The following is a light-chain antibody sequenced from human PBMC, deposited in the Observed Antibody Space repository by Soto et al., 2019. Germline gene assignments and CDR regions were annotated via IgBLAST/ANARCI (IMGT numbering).Light chain of an antibody. CDR3: QQYNNWPGT. CDR1: QTVSSN. CDR2: GAS. Sequence: EIVMTQSPATLSVSTGERATLSCRASQTVSSNLAWYQQKPGQAPRLLMYGASTRATGIPARFSGSGSGTDFTLTISSLQSEDFAVYFCQQYNNWPGTFGQGTKAEIK. V-gene: IGKV3-15*01. J-gene: IGKJ1*01.